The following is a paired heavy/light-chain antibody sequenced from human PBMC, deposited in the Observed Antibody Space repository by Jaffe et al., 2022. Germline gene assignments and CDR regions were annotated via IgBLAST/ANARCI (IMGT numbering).Heavy chain of an antibody. Sequence: EVQLVQSGAEVKKPGESLKISCKGSGYSFTSYWIGWVRQMPGKGLEWMGIIYPGDSDTRYSPSFQGQVTISADKSISTAYLQWSSLKASDTAMYYCVRHSRRNYYYGSGSYYKGSFDYWGQGTLVTVSS. D-gene: IGHD3-10*01. V-gene: IGHV5-51*01. J-gene: IGHJ4*02. CDR1: GYSFTSYW. CDR3: VRHSRRNYYYGSGSYYKGSFDY. CDR2: IYPGDSDT.
Light chain of an antibody. CDR1: SSDVGGYNY. CDR3: SSYAGSNNFEV. CDR2: EVS. V-gene: IGLV2-8*01. Sequence: QSALTQPPSASGSPGQSVTISCTGTSSDVGGYNYVSWYQQHPGKAPKLMIYEVSKRPSGVPDRFSGSKSGNTASLTVSGLQAEDEADYYCSSYAGSNNFEVFGGGTKLTVL. J-gene: IGLJ2*01.